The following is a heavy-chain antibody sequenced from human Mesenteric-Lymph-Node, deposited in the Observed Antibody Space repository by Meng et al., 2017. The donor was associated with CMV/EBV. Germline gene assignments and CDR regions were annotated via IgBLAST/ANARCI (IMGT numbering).Heavy chain of an antibody. J-gene: IGHJ3*02. CDR1: GLTFTNYA. CDR3: AKGGEHYDILTGYYRDAFDI. V-gene: IGHV3-23*01. D-gene: IGHD3-9*01. CDR2: LSGSGAST. Sequence: GESLKISCAASGLTFTNYAMTWVRQAPGKGLEWVSGLSGSGASTYYADSVKGRFTISRDNSKNTLYLQVNSLRAEDTAVYYCAKGGEHYDILTGYYRDAFDIWGQGTMVTVSS.